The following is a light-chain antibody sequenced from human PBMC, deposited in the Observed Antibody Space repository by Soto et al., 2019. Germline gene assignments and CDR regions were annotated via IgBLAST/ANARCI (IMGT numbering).Light chain of an antibody. J-gene: IGLJ1*01. CDR1: SSDIGGYTY. CDR2: DVS. CDR3: CSFAGPQSFEV. Sequence: QSVLTQPRSVSGSPGQSVTISCTGTSSDIGGYTYVSWYQQHPGKAPNVIIYDVSERPSGVPDRFSGSKSGNTASLTISGLQPEDEADYYCCSFAGPQSFEVFGEGTKVTVL. V-gene: IGLV2-11*01.